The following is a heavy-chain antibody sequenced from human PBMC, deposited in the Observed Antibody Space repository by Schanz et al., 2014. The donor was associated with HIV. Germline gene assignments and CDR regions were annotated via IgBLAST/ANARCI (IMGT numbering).Heavy chain of an antibody. CDR3: ARDSAMDYFDY. Sequence: QVHLQESGPGLVKPSQTLSLTCSVSGYSISRGGYYWSWIRQHPGKGLEWIGYIYHSGSTNYNPSHKRRVTIPVAPSKTHFSLNLRTVTAADTAVYYCARDSAMDYFDYWGQGTLVTVSS. CDR1: GYSISRGGYY. CDR2: IYHSGST. V-gene: IGHV4-31*02. J-gene: IGHJ4*02.